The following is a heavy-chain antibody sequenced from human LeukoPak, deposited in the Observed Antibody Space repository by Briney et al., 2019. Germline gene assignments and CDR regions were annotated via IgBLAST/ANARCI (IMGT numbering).Heavy chain of an antibody. Sequence: ASVKVSCKTSGYSFSGSYIHWVRQAPGQGLEWMGWMNPKSGGTNYAQEFEARVTMNRDTSISTAYMELSRLRFDDTAVYYCARNLWFGESSDAFDMWGQGTMVTVSS. D-gene: IGHD3-10*01. V-gene: IGHV1-2*02. CDR2: MNPKSGGT. CDR1: GYSFSGSY. J-gene: IGHJ3*02. CDR3: ARNLWFGESSDAFDM.